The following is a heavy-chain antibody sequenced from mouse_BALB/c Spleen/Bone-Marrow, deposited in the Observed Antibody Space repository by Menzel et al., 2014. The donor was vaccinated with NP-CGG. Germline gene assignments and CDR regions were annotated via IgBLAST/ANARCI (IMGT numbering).Heavy chain of an antibody. V-gene: IGHV5-6-3*01. CDR2: INSNGGST. CDR1: GFTFSSYG. D-gene: IGHD1-1*01. Sequence: EVKVVESGGGLVQPGGSLKLSCAASGFTFSSYGMSWVRQTPDKRLELVATINSNGGSTYYPDSVKGRFTISRDNAKXTLYLQMSSLKSEDTAMYYCARERYYGNGRIFEYWGQGTTLTVSS. J-gene: IGHJ2*01. CDR3: ARERYYGNGRIFEY.